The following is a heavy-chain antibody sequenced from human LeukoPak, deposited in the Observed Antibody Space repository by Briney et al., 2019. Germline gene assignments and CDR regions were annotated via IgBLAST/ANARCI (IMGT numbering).Heavy chain of an antibody. CDR2: IYYSGST. CDR1: GGSISSSSYY. V-gene: IGHV4-39*07. D-gene: IGHD3-22*01. Sequence: SETLSLTCTVSGGSISSSSYYWGWIRQPPGKGLEWIGSIYYSGSTYYNPSLKSRVTISVDTPKNQFSLKLSSVTAADTAVYYCARVYYYDSSGYSPWGQGTLVTVSS. CDR3: ARVYYYDSSGYSP. J-gene: IGHJ5*02.